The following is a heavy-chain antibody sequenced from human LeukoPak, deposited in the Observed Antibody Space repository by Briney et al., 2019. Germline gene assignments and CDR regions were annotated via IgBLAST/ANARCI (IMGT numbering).Heavy chain of an antibody. D-gene: IGHD1-26*01. J-gene: IGHJ4*02. Sequence: PSETLSLTCTVSGGSISSYLWNWIRQPPGQGLEWIGYIYYSGSTNYNPSLKSRVTILVDTSKNQFSLKVSSVTAADAAVYYCARGQYSGSCFDNWGQGSLVTVSS. CDR3: ARGQYSGSCFDN. V-gene: IGHV4-59*01. CDR1: GGSISSYL. CDR2: IYYSGST.